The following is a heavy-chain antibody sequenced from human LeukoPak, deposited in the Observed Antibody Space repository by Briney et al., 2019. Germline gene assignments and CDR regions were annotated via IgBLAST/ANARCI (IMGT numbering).Heavy chain of an antibody. V-gene: IGHV1-8*02. CDR3: ARGGYSTPSYYFDY. D-gene: IGHD3-22*01. CDR1: GYTFTGHY. J-gene: IGHJ4*02. CDR2: MNPNSGNT. Sequence: ASVKVSCKASGYTFTGHYMHWVRQATGQGLEWMGWMNPNSGNTGSAQKFQGRVTMTRNTSISTAYMELSSLRSEDTAVYYCARGGYSTPSYYFDYWGQGTLVTVSS.